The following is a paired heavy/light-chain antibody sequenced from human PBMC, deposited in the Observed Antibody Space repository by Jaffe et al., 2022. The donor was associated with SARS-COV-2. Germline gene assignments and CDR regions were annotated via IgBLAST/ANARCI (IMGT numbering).Light chain of an antibody. V-gene: IGKV1D-12*01. CDR2: LAS. CDR1: EALSSW. J-gene: IGKJ4*01. Sequence: DIQMTQSPSSVSASVGDRVTITCRTSEALSSWLVWYQQKPGKAPRLLIYLASSLQSGVPSRFSGSGSGTDFTLTISSLQPEDFATYYCQQAKSFPLTFGGGTKVEIK. CDR3: QQAKSFPLT.
Heavy chain of an antibody. Sequence: QLQLQESGPGLVKSSETLSLTCTVSGVSISTTDYSWGWIRQPPGKGLEWIAIISYSEDTYYNPSLKSRVTVSVDTSRNQFSLKLTSVTAADTAVYHCVQWSMSAGWFDPWGQGTLVTVSS. CDR3: VQWSMSAGWFDP. J-gene: IGHJ5*02. D-gene: IGHD1-26*01. CDR2: ISYSEDT. CDR1: GVSISTTDYS. V-gene: IGHV4-39*01.